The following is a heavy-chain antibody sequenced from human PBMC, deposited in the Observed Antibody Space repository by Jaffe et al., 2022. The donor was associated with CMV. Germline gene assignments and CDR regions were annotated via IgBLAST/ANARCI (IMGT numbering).Heavy chain of an antibody. Sequence: QLQLQESGPGLVKPSETLSLTCTVSGGSISSSSYYWGWIRQPPGKGLEWIGSIYYSGSTYYNPSLKSRVTISVDTSKNQFSLKLSSVTAADTAVYYCARMGGVYCSGGSCYSGGWFDPWGQGTLVTVSS. CDR2: IYYSGST. V-gene: IGHV4-39*01. CDR1: GGSISSSSYY. D-gene: IGHD2-15*01. CDR3: ARMGGVYCSGGSCYSGGWFDP. J-gene: IGHJ5*02.